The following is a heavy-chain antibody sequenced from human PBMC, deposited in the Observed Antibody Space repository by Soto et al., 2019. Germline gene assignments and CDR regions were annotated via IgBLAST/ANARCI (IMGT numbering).Heavy chain of an antibody. J-gene: IGHJ5*01. CDR1: GYIFTSYW. CDR3: ARREGSGWFAY. D-gene: IGHD6-19*01. Sequence: PGESLKISCNASGYIFTSYWIGWVRQTPGKGLEWMGIIWPADSDTRYSSSFQGHVTISVDKSISTSYLQWSSLEASDTAIFYCARREGSGWFAYWGQGTLVTVSS. CDR2: IWPADSDT. V-gene: IGHV5-51*01.